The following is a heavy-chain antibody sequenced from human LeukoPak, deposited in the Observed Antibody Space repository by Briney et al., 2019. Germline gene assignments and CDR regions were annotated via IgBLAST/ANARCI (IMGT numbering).Heavy chain of an antibody. CDR1: GFTVSSNY. V-gene: IGHV3-66*02. J-gene: IGHJ5*02. D-gene: IGHD4-23*01. CDR3: ARGFDYGGNWFDP. CDR2: IYSGGST. Sequence: PGGSLRLSCAPSGFTVSSNYMSWVRQAPGKGLEWVSVIYSGGSTYYADSVKGRLTISRDNSKNTLYLQMNSLRAEDTAVYYCARGFDYGGNWFDPWGQGTLVTVSS.